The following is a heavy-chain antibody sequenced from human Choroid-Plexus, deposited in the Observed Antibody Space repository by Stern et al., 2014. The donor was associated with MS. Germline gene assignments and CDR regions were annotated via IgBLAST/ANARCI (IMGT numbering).Heavy chain of an antibody. CDR3: ATHRGRVTYYYGMDV. CDR1: GYTLSEIS. V-gene: IGHV1-24*01. Sequence: VQLVQSGAEVKKPGASVKVSCKVSGYTLSEISMHWVRQAPGKGLEWMGGFDPEHGENRYAQKFQGRVPMAEDRSTDTAYMELSSLRSEDTAVYYCATHRGRVTYYYGMDVWGQGTTVTVSS. D-gene: IGHD2-21*02. CDR2: FDPEHGEN. J-gene: IGHJ6*02.